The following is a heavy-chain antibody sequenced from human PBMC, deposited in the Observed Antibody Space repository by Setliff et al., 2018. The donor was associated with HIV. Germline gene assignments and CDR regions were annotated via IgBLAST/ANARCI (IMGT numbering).Heavy chain of an antibody. D-gene: IGHD2-8*01. CDR1: GGSMSSTIYY. CDR3: ASSMGSHDAFDI. J-gene: IGHJ3*02. Sequence: SETLSLTCTVSGGSMSSTIYYWGWIRQPPGKGLTWIGSIYYTGGTYYNPSLKSRVTISVDMSKNQFSLRLSSVTAADTAVYYCASSMGSHDAFDIWGQGTMVTVSS. CDR2: IYYTGGT. V-gene: IGHV4-39*07.